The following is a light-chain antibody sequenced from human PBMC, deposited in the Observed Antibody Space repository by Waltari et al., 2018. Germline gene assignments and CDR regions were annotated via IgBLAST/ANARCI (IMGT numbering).Light chain of an antibody. CDR2: ISS. Sequence: DIQMTQSPSSLSASVGDRVTITCRADQYVSNYLNWYRQKPGKAPELLIYISSNLQSGVPSRFSGSGSGTEFTLTISSLQPCDFATYYCQQSYKTPYTFGQGTKLDI. CDR3: QQSYKTPYT. CDR1: QYVSNY. J-gene: IGKJ2*01. V-gene: IGKV1-39*01.